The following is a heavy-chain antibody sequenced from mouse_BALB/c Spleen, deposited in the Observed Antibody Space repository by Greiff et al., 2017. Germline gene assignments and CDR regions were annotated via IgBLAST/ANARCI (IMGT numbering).Heavy chain of an antibody. Sequence: VQLKESGPGLVKPSQSLSLTCTVTGYSITSDYAWNWIRQFPGNKLEWMGYISYSGSTSYNPSLKSRISITRDTSKNQFFLQLNSVTTEDTATYYCARNPYYGLDYWGQGTTLTVSS. CDR1: GYSITSDYA. CDR2: ISYSGST. V-gene: IGHV3-2*02. CDR3: ARNPYYGLDY. D-gene: IGHD2-10*01. J-gene: IGHJ2*01.